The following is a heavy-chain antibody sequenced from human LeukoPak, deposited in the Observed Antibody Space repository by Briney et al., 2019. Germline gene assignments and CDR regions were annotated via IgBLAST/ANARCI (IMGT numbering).Heavy chain of an antibody. V-gene: IGHV3-23*01. CDR2: ISESGGST. D-gene: IGHD3-10*01. CDR3: AKGSF. J-gene: IGHJ4*02. CDR1: GFTFSTSA. Sequence: GGSLRLSCVVSGFTFSTSAMSWVRQAPGKGLEWVSGISESGGSTYYADSVKGRFTSSRDNSKNTLYLQMNDLRAEDTAAYYCAKGSFWGQGTLVAVSS.